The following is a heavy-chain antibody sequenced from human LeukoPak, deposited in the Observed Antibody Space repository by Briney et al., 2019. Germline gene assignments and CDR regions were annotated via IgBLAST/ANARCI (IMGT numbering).Heavy chain of an antibody. CDR1: GYTFTSYY. V-gene: IGHV1-46*01. Sequence: ASVKVSCKASGYTFTSYYMHWVRQAPGQGLEWMGIINPSGGSTSYAQKFQGRVTMTRDTSTSTAYMELSSLRSEDTAVYYCARHGKECRDPYYDFWSGYYYYGMDVWGQGTTVTVSS. D-gene: IGHD3-3*01. CDR2: INPSGGST. CDR3: ARHGKECRDPYYDFWSGYYYYGMDV. J-gene: IGHJ6*02.